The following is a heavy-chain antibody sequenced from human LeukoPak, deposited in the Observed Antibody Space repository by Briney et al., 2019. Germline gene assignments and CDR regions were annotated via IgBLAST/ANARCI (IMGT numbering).Heavy chain of an antibody. CDR2: ISYDGSNK. CDR3: ARQDYGDYRSFDY. CDR1: GFTFSRYG. D-gene: IGHD4-17*01. J-gene: IGHJ4*02. V-gene: IGHV3-30*03. Sequence: GGSLRLSCAASGFTFSRYGMYWVRQAPGKGLEWVAVISYDGSNKYYADSVKGRFTISRDNSKNTLYLQMNSLRAEDTAVYYCARQDYGDYRSFDYWGQGTLVTVSS.